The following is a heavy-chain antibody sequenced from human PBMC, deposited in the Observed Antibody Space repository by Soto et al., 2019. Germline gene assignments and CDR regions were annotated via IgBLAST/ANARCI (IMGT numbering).Heavy chain of an antibody. CDR3: ATELIAKYGMDV. V-gene: IGHV3-53*01. CDR2: IYTDDNI. D-gene: IGHD2-21*01. Sequence: EVQLVESGGGLVQPGGSLRLSCAASGFTVSGNYVTWVRQAPGKGLEWVSVIYTDDNIYYADSVTGRFTISRDNSKNTFYLQMNRLRVEYTDVYYWATELIAKYGMDVWGQGTTVTVSS. J-gene: IGHJ6*02. CDR1: GFTVSGNY.